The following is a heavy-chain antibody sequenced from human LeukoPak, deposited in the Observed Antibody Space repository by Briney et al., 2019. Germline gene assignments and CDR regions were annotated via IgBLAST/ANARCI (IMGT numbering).Heavy chain of an antibody. CDR2: ISGSGGST. V-gene: IGHV3-23*01. CDR3: ATANYYDSSGYVYFQH. D-gene: IGHD3-22*01. J-gene: IGHJ1*01. Sequence: GGSLRLSCAASGFTFTTYAMSWVRQAPGKGLDWVSGISGSGGSTYYADSVKGRFTISRDNSKNTLYLQMNSLRAEDTAVYYCATANYYDSSGYVYFQHWGQGTLVTVSS. CDR1: GFTFTTYA.